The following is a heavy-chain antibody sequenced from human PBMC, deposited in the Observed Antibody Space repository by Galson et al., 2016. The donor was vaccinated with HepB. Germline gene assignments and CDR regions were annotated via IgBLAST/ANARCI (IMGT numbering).Heavy chain of an antibody. J-gene: IGHJ4*02. CDR2: ISDSAGST. Sequence: SLRLSCAASGFIFSNYAMSWVRQAPGKGLEWVSGISDSAGSTYFADSVKGRFTISRDNSKNTLYLQMNSLRDEDTAVYYCVKGAGTIDYWGQGTPVTVSS. V-gene: IGHV3-23*01. CDR3: VKGAGTIDY. D-gene: IGHD6-19*01. CDR1: GFIFSNYA.